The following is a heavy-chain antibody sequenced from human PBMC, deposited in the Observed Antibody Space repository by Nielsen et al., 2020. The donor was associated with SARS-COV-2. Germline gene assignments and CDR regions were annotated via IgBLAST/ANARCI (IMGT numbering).Heavy chain of an antibody. CDR1: GYTFSAYA. J-gene: IGHJ4*02. CDR2: ISSSSSYI. Sequence: GESLKISCEASGYTFSAYAMIWVRQAAGKGLEWVSSISSSSSYIYYADSVKGRFTISRDNAKNSLYLQMNSLRAEDTALYYCAAYGDSLDYWGQGTLVTVSS. D-gene: IGHD4-17*01. V-gene: IGHV3-21*04. CDR3: AAYGDSLDY.